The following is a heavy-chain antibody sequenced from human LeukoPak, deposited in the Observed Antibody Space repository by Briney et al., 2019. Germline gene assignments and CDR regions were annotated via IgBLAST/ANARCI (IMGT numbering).Heavy chain of an antibody. J-gene: IGHJ4*02. CDR2: IYYSGST. CDR1: GASISKNTYY. D-gene: IGHD3-9*01. Sequence: PSETLSLTCTVSGASISKNTYYWGWIRQPPGKGLEWIGSIYYSGSTYYNPSLRSRVSISVDTSKNQFSLRLSSATAADTAVYYCARLPYDTYLDYWGQGTLVTVSS. CDR3: ARLPYDTYLDY. V-gene: IGHV4-39*07.